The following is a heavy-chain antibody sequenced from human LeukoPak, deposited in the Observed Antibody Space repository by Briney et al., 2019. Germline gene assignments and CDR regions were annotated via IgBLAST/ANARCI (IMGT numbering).Heavy chain of an antibody. CDR1: GGSFSDYY. CDR2: INHSGSA. J-gene: IGHJ4*02. V-gene: IGHV4-34*01. CDR3: ARGGGSYYQDY. Sequence: SETLSLTCAVYGGSFSDYYWSWIRQPPGKGLEWIGEINHSGSANYNPSLKSRVTLSEDTSKNQFSLKLNSVTAADTAVYYCARGGGSYYQDYWGQGALVTVSS. D-gene: IGHD1-26*01.